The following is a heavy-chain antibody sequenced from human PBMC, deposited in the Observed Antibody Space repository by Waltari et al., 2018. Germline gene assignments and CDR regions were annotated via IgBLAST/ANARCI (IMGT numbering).Heavy chain of an antibody. V-gene: IGHV4-34*01. CDR3: ARADNQYRFDH. CDR2: ITDSGSA. D-gene: IGHD2-15*01. Sequence: QVQLQQWGAGLMTPSETLSLTCAVYGGSFSGSYWRWLRQSPGKGLEWIAEITDSGSANYNPSLKSRFIISVDRSKNQFSLKFSSVTAADTAVYYCARADNQYRFDHWGQGTLVTVSS. CDR1: GGSFSGSY. J-gene: IGHJ4*02.